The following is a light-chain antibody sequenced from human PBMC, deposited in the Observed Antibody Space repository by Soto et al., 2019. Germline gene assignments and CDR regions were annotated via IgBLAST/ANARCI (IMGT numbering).Light chain of an antibody. J-gene: IGLJ2*01. CDR3: FSYAGNYTFV. CDR2: DVS. V-gene: IGLV2-11*01. CDR1: SSDVGSYNY. Sequence: QSALTQPRSVSGSPGQSVTISCAGTSSDVGSYNYVSWYQQPPGKAPKLMIYDVSKRPSGVPDRFSGSKSGNTASLTISGLQAEDEADYYCFSYAGNYTFVFGGGTKVTVL.